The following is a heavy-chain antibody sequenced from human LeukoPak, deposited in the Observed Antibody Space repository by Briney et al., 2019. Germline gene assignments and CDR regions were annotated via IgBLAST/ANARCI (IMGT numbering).Heavy chain of an antibody. V-gene: IGHV3-43D*03. CDR3: AKGYSSYYMDV. D-gene: IGHD5-18*01. CDR1: GFTFYDYA. Sequence: PGGSLRLSCAASGFTFYDYAMHWVRQAPGKSLGWVSVISWDGGSTYYADSVKGRFTISRNNSKTSLYLQMNSLRAEDTALYYCAKGYSSYYMDVWGKGTTVTVSS. CDR2: ISWDGGST. J-gene: IGHJ6*03.